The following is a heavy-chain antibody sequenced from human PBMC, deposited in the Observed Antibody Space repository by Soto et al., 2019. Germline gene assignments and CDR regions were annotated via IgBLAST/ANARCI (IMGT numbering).Heavy chain of an antibody. CDR2: IIPIYGIS. D-gene: IGHD2-15*01. Sequence: QVQLVQSGAEVKKPGSSVKVSCKASGDTFTNYAISWVRQAPGQGLEWMGGIIPIYGISHYAQKFQDRVTITADTSTSTADMELRSLRPEDTAVYYCARDLGGCSVGSCRYNWLDSWGQGTLVTVSS. J-gene: IGHJ5*01. V-gene: IGHV1-69*17. CDR3: ARDLGGCSVGSCRYNWLDS. CDR1: GDTFTNYA.